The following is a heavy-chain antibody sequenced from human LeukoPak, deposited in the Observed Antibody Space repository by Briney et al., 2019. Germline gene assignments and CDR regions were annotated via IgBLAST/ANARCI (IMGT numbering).Heavy chain of an antibody. CDR2: INHSGST. J-gene: IGHJ4*02. CDR3: ARAHIVVVPAANRGGTKLLKKDFYIDY. CDR1: GGSFSGYY. Sequence: PSETLSLTCAVYGGSFSGYYWSWIRQPPGKGLEWIGEINHSGSTNYNPSLKSRVTISVDTSKNQFSLKLSSVTAADTAVYYCARAHIVVVPAANRGGTKLLKKDFYIDYWGQGTLVTVSS. D-gene: IGHD2-2*01. V-gene: IGHV4-34*01.